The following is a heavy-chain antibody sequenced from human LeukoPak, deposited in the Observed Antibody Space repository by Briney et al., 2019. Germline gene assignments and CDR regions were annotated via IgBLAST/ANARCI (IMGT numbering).Heavy chain of an antibody. D-gene: IGHD3-22*01. CDR2: INSDGINT. CDR3: ARDLGQYYDTSDNWFDP. CDR1: GFTFSNYW. J-gene: IGHJ5*02. Sequence: GGSLRLSCAASGFTFSNYWMHWVRKAPGKGLVRVSRINSDGINTSYADSVKGRFTISRDNAKNTLNLQMNSLRAEDTAVYYCARDLGQYYDTSDNWFDPWGQGTLVTVSS. V-gene: IGHV3-74*01.